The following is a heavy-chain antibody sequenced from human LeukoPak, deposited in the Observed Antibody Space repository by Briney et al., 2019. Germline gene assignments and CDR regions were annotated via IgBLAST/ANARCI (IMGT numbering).Heavy chain of an antibody. J-gene: IGHJ4*02. CDR3: ASIIAAAGFDY. CDR2: INPSGGST. CDR1: GYTFTSYY. V-gene: IGHV1-46*01. D-gene: IGHD6-13*01. Sequence: ASVKVSCKASGYTFTSYYTHWVRQAPGQGLEWMGIINPSGGSTSYAQKFQGRVTMTRDTSTSTVYMELSSLRSEDTAVYYCASIIAAAGFDYWGQGTLVTVSS.